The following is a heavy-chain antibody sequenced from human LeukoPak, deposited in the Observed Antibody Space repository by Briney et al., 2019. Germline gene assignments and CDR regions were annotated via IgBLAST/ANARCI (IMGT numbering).Heavy chain of an antibody. D-gene: IGHD3-10*01. CDR3: ARDGGFYYGSGSYYNAPSEFDY. Sequence: ASVKVSCKAAGYPFISYGISWVRQAPGQGLEWMGWISAYNGKTESAQRFQDRVTMTTDTSTSTAYMELRSLRSDDTAVYYCARDGGFYYGSGSYYNAPSEFDYWGQGTLVTVSS. J-gene: IGHJ4*02. CDR1: GYPFISYG. V-gene: IGHV1-18*01. CDR2: ISAYNGKT.